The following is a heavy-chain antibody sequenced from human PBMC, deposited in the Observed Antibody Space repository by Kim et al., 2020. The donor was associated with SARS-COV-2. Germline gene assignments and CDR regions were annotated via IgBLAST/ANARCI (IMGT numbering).Heavy chain of an antibody. V-gene: IGHV3-7*01. Sequence: GGSLRLFCEASGFTFSTHYMSWVRQAPGKGLEWVANIKEDASDESYADTVKGRFTISRDNARNSLYLQMNNLRVEDTAVYYCAKGWGFDNWGQGTLVTGS. D-gene: IGHD3-16*01. CDR1: GFTFSTHY. J-gene: IGHJ4*02. CDR3: AKGWGFDN. CDR2: IKEDASDE.